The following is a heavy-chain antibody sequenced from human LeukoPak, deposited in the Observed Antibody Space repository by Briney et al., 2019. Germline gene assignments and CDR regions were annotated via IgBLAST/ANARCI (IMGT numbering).Heavy chain of an antibody. Sequence: SVKLSCKASGGTFSSYASSWVRQAPGQGLEWMGGIIPIFGTANYAQKFQGRVTITADESTSTAYMELSSLRSEDTAVYYCARVQYYYGSRSYYNFGSSPFYYYGMDVWGQGTTVTVSS. CDR3: ARVQYYYGSRSYYNFGSSPFYYYGMDV. J-gene: IGHJ6*02. D-gene: IGHD3-10*01. CDR1: GGTFSSYA. V-gene: IGHV1-69*13. CDR2: IIPIFGTA.